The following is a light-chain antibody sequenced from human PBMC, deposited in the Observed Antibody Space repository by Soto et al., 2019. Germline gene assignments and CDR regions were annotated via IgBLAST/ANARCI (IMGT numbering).Light chain of an antibody. J-gene: IGKJ2*01. V-gene: IGKV3-20*01. Sequence: EIVLTQSPGTLSLSPGERATLSCRASQSVGSSFLAWYQQKPGQAPRLLVYGASIRATGIPDRFSGSGSGTDFTLSLSRLEPEDCAVYYCQHYGASPYTFGQGTKLEIK. CDR3: QHYGASPYT. CDR2: GAS. CDR1: QSVGSSF.